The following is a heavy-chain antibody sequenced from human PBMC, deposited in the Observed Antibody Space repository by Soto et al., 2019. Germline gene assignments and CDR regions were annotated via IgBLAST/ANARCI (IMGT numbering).Heavy chain of an antibody. D-gene: IGHD1-26*01. CDR2: ISGTGLSK. V-gene: IGHV3-23*01. Sequence: GGSLRLSCEASGFTFETTALSWVRQAPGKGLEWVATISGTGLSKYYADSMKSRFIISRDNSRNTLYLQMNSLRAEDTAIYYCAGAGSVNEYMWETRFWGQGTPVTVSS. CDR3: AGAGSVNEYMWETRF. J-gene: IGHJ4*02. CDR1: GFTFETTA.